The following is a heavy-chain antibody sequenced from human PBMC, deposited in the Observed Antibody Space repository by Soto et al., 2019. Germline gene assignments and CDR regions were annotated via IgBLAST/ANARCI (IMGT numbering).Heavy chain of an antibody. V-gene: IGHV1-69*02. CDR3: ATNYGSGSTHFDY. CDR1: GDTFNFYT. J-gene: IGHJ4*02. CDR2: IIPILGMS. Sequence: QVQLVHSGAEVKKPGSPVRVSCTASGDTFNFYTISWVRQVPGQGPEWMGRIIPILGMSNYAQKLQGRVTIMADKSTSTVYMNLSGLTSEDTAVYYCATNYGSGSTHFDYWGQGTLVTVSS. D-gene: IGHD3-10*01.